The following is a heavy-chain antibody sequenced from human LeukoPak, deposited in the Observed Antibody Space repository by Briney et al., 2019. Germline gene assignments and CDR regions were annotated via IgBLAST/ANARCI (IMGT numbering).Heavy chain of an antibody. J-gene: IGHJ4*02. Sequence: RASVKVSCKASGCTFTSYGISWVRQAPGQGLEWMGWISAYNGNTNYAQKLQGRVTMTTDTSTSTAYMELRSLRSDDTAVYYCARLITMVRGGYYFDYWGQGTLVTVSS. CDR2: ISAYNGNT. CDR1: GCTFTSYG. V-gene: IGHV1-18*01. D-gene: IGHD3-10*01. CDR3: ARLITMVRGGYYFDY.